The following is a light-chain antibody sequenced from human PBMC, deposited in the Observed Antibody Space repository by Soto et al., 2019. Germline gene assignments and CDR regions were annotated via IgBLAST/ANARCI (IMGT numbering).Light chain of an antibody. J-gene: IGKJ5*01. CDR2: DAS. Sequence: IVLTQSPATLSLWPGETAILSCRASQSVSSYLSWYQHKPGQAPRLLIYDASSRAPGVPARFSGSGSGTYFTLTISSLEPEDFALYYFQQRSSWITFGQGTRLEIE. CDR3: QQRSSWIT. CDR1: QSVSSY. V-gene: IGKV3-11*01.